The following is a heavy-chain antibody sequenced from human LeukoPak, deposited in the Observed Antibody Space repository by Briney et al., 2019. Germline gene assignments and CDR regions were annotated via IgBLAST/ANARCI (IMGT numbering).Heavy chain of an antibody. CDR3: ARESGKFDY. CDR2: ISGGGVST. Sequence: GGSLRLSCVASGLPIADFAMHWVRQAPGKGLEWVSLISGGGVSTFYADSVKGRFSISRDNSKNSLSLEMNSLRTEDTAMYYCARESGKFDYWGQGTLVAVSS. J-gene: IGHJ4*02. CDR1: GLPIADFA. V-gene: IGHV3-43*02.